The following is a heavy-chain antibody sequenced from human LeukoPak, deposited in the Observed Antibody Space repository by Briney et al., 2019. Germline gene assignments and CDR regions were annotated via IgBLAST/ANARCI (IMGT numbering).Heavy chain of an antibody. CDR3: ARHRSYYDSSGYTEYFQH. V-gene: IGHV4-4*09. J-gene: IGHJ1*01. Sequence: SETLSLTCTVSGGSISSYYWSWIRQPPGKGLEWIGYIYTSGSTNYNPSLKSRVTISVDTSKNQFSLKLSSVTAADTAVYYCARHRSYYDSSGYTEYFQHWGQGTLVPVSS. CDR1: GGSISSYY. D-gene: IGHD3-22*01. CDR2: IYTSGST.